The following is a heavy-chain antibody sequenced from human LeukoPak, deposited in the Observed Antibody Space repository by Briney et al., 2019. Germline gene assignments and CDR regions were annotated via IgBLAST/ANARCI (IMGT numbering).Heavy chain of an antibody. CDR3: ARARPGNDGGNFDY. CDR1: GGSIRSYD. D-gene: IGHD1-1*01. J-gene: IGHJ4*02. V-gene: IGHV4-59*01. CDR2: IYYSGDT. Sequence: SETLSLTCTVSGGSIRSYDWSWSRQPPGKGLEWIGFIYYSGDTYYNPSLKSRVTISVDTSKNQFSLKLSSVTAADTAVYYCARARPGNDGGNFDYWGQGTLVTVSS.